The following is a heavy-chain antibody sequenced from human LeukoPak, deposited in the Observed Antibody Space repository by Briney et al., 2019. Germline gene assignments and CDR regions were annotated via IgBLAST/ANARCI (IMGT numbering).Heavy chain of an antibody. CDR2: INPNSGGT. CDR1: GYSFTGYY. Sequence: GASVKVSCKASGYSFTGYYMQWVRQAPGQGLKWMGWINPNSGGTNYAQKFQGRVTMTRDTSISTAYMELNRLRSDDTAVYYCARVLCSGGSCSTYFDYWGQGTLVTVSS. D-gene: IGHD2-15*01. CDR3: ARVLCSGGSCSTYFDY. V-gene: IGHV1-2*02. J-gene: IGHJ4*02.